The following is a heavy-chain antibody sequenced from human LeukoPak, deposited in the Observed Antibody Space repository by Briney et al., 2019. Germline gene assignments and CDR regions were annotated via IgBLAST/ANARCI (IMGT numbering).Heavy chain of an antibody. CDR3: GRGRDGTGYSLDWFDS. Sequence: PSETLSLTCTVSGGSISSYYWSWIRQPAGKGLEWIGRIYTSGSTNYNPSLKSRVTISVDKSKNQFSLKLSSVTAADTAVYHCGRGRDGTGYSLDWFDSWGQGTLVTVSS. V-gene: IGHV4-4*07. J-gene: IGHJ5*01. CDR1: GGSISSYY. CDR2: IYTSGST. D-gene: IGHD3-22*01.